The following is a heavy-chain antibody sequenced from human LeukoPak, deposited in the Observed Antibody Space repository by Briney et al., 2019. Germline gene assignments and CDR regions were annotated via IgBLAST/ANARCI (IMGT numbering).Heavy chain of an antibody. CDR3: ARDPHTALDY. J-gene: IGHJ4*02. CDR1: GFTFSNNW. Sequence: GESLRLSWAASGFTFSNNWMTWVRKAPWKGLEWVANINQDESQKYYVDSVKGRFTISRDNAKNSLYLNMNSLRAEDTAVYYCARDPHTALDYWGQGTLVTVSS. D-gene: IGHD5-18*01. CDR2: INQDESQK. V-gene: IGHV3-7*01.